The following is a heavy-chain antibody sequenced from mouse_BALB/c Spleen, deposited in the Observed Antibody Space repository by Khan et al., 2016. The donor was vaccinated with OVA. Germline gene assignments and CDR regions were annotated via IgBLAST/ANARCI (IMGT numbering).Heavy chain of an antibody. D-gene: IGHD1-1*02. Sequence: EVELVESGPELVKPGASVKISCKASGYSFTGYFMNWVMQSHGKSLEWIGRINPHIGETFYNQKFKDKATLTVDESSTTAHMELRSLSSEDSAVYYCARKNGGDFDYWGQGTTLTVSS. CDR2: INPHIGET. CDR1: GYSFTGYF. CDR3: ARKNGGDFDY. V-gene: IGHV1-20*02. J-gene: IGHJ2*01.